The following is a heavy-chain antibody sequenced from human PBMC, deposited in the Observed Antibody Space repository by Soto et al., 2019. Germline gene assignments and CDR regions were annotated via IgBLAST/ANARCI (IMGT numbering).Heavy chain of an antibody. CDR3: ARFRGSVGYCSSTSCYAGRHYYYYGMDV. V-gene: IGHV4-34*01. CDR2: INHSGST. Sequence: PSETLSLTCAVYGGSFGGYYWSWIRQPPGKGLEWIGEINHSGSTNYNPSLKSRVTISVDTSKNQFSLKLSSVTAADTAVYYCARFRGSVGYCSSTSCYAGRHYYYYGMDVWGQGTTVTVSS. D-gene: IGHD2-2*01. CDR1: GGSFGGYY. J-gene: IGHJ6*02.